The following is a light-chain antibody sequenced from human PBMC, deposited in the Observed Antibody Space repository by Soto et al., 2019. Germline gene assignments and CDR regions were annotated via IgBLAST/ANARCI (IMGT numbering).Light chain of an antibody. Sequence: EIVLTQSPGTLSLSPGERSTLSSRASESVSGRQLAWYQQKPGQAPRLIMYSATNRATGIPDRFGGSVSGTDFTLTISSLEPEDFAVFYCQQYATSPSFGQGTQLEI. CDR1: ESVSGRQ. CDR2: SAT. J-gene: IGKJ5*01. CDR3: QQYATSPS. V-gene: IGKV3-20*01.